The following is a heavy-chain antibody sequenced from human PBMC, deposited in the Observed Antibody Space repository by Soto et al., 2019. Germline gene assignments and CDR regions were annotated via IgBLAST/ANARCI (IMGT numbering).Heavy chain of an antibody. D-gene: IGHD3-16*01. CDR1: DFSFRDYF. J-gene: IGHJ4*02. V-gene: IGHV3-11*01. CDR2: IGPYSNTI. CDR3: ARDDYTFGVY. Sequence: GALRLSCPASDFSFRDYFMSWIRQAPGKGLEWVSYIGPYSNTIYYADSVKGRFTISRDDATNSLYLHMNSLTTEDTAVYYCARDDYTFGVYWGQGTRVTVSS.